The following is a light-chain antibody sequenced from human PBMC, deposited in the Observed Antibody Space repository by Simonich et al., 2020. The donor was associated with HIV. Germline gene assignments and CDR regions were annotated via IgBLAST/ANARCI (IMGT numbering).Light chain of an antibody. J-gene: IGKJ4*01. CDR1: KSISSY. Sequence: DIQMTQSPSSLSASVGDRVTITCRESKSISSYLNWYQQKPGKAPKLLIYAASSLQSGVPSRFSGSGSGTDFTLTISSLQPEDFATYYCQQSYSTPLTFGGGTKVEIK. CDR3: QQSYSTPLT. CDR2: AAS. V-gene: IGKV1-39*01.